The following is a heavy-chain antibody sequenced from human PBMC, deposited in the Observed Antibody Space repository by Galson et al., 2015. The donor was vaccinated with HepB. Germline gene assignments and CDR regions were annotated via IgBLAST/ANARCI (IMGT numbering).Heavy chain of an antibody. CDR2: IYYSGST. D-gene: IGHD2-15*01. J-gene: IGHJ5*02. CDR1: GGSISSGGYY. V-gene: IGHV4-31*03. CDR3: ARDRGGGGQPKGFDP. Sequence: TLSLTCTVSGGSISSGGYYWSWIRQHPGKGLEWIGYIYYSGSTYYNPSLKSRVTISVDTSKNQFSLKLSSVTAADTAVYYCARDRGGGGQPKGFDPWGQGTLVTVSS.